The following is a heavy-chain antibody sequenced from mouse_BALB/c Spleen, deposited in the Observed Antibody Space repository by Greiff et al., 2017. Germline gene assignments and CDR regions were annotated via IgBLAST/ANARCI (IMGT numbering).Heavy chain of an antibody. Sequence: EVKLVESGPGLVKPSQSLSLTCTVTGYSITSDYAWNWIRQFPGNKLEWMGYISYSGSTSYNPSLKSRISITRDTSKNQFFLQLNSVTTEDTATYYCARDYGPFSYAMDYWGQGTSVTVSS. D-gene: IGHD1-2*01. CDR1: GYSITSDYA. J-gene: IGHJ4*01. V-gene: IGHV3-2*02. CDR3: ARDYGPFSYAMDY. CDR2: ISYSGST.